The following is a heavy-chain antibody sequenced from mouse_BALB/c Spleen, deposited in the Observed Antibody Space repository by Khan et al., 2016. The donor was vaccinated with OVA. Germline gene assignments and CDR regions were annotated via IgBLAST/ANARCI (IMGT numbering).Heavy chain of an antibody. CDR3: AISYYGSFWYFDV. Sequence: QVQLQQSGPELVKPGASVKMSCKASGYTFKTYYIHWVIQRPGQGLEWIGWIYPGDGRTKYNEKFKGKTTLTADNSPSTAYMLLSSLTSEDSAISFCAISYYGSFWYFDVWGAGTTVTVSS. CDR1: GYTFKTYY. V-gene: IGHV1S56*01. D-gene: IGHD1-1*01. J-gene: IGHJ1*01. CDR2: IYPGDGRT.